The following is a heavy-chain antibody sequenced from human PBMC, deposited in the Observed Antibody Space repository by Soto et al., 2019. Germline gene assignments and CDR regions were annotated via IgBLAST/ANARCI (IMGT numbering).Heavy chain of an antibody. CDR1: GFTFSNAW. V-gene: IGHV3-15*07. CDR3: TTDRADVLLWFGELLYAFDY. J-gene: IGHJ4*02. D-gene: IGHD3-10*01. Sequence: PGGSLRLSCAASGFTFSNAWMNWVRQAPGKGLEWVGRIKSKTDGGTTDYAAPVKGRFTISRDDSKNTLYLQMNSLKTEDTAVYYCTTDRADVLLWFGELLYAFDYWGQGTLVTVSS. CDR2: IKSKTDGGTT.